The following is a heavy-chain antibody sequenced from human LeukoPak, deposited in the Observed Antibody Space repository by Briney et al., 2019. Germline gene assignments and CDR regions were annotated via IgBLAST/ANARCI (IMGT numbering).Heavy chain of an antibody. J-gene: IGHJ3*02. V-gene: IGHV7-4-1*02. Sequence: ASVKVSCKASGYTFTSYAMNWVRQAPGQGLEWMGWINTNTGNPTYAQGFTGRFVFSLDTSVSTAYLQISSLKAEDTAVYYCAREVIAVAGTAFDIWGQGTMVTVSS. CDR2: INTNTGNP. CDR1: GYTFTSYA. D-gene: IGHD6-19*01. CDR3: AREVIAVAGTAFDI.